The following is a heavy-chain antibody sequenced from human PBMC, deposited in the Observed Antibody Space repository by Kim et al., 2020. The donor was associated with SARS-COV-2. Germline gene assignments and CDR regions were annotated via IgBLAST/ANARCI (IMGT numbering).Heavy chain of an antibody. J-gene: IGHJ4*02. CDR3: ASRGYGPGSPLDY. CDR2: INVGNGIP. CDR1: GYIFTSYS. Sequence: ASVKVSCKASGYIFTSYSIHWVRQAPGQGLEWMGWINVGNGIPKYAQKFQGRVTFTSDTSATTAYMELSSLISEDRAVYYCASRGYGPGSPLDYWGQGTLVTVSS. D-gene: IGHD3-10*01. V-gene: IGHV1-3*01.